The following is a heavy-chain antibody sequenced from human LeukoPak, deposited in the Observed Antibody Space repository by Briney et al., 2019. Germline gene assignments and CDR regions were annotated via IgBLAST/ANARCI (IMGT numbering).Heavy chain of an antibody. CDR3: ARDFHAKLGNYNFYYMDV. CDR2: ISSTSGSI. CDR1: GFTFSTYT. V-gene: IGHV3-48*01. J-gene: IGHJ6*03. D-gene: IGHD1-7*01. Sequence: PGGSLRLSCAASGFTFSTYTMIWVRQAPGKGLEWISYISSTSGSIYYADSVKGRFTISRDNAKNSLYLQMNSLRAEDTAVYYCARDFHAKLGNYNFYYMDVWGKGTTVTVSS.